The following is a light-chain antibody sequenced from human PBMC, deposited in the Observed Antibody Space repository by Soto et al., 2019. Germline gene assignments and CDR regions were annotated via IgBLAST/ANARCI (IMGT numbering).Light chain of an antibody. J-gene: IGLJ1*01. Sequence: QSVLTRPDSVSGSPGQSITISSTGTSGDTGSYNRVSWYQQRPGKAPKLIIYEVTDRPSGVSNRFSGSKSGNTASLTISGLQAEDEAEYYCSSYTNINTRACVFGPGTKVTVL. CDR2: EVT. CDR1: SGDTGSYNR. CDR3: SSYTNINTRACV. V-gene: IGLV2-14*01.